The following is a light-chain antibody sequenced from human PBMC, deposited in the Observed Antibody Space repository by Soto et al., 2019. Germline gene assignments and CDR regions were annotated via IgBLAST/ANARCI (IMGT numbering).Light chain of an antibody. J-gene: IGKJ1*01. CDR1: QSVTGNY. CDR3: QQYGNSPPWT. CDR2: GAS. V-gene: IGKV3-20*01. Sequence: EVVLTQSPGTLSLSPGERVTLSCRASQSVTGNYLAWYQKRPGQAPRLLIYGASSRATGIPDRFSGSGSGTDFTLTISRLEPEDFAVYYSQQYGNSPPWTFGQGTKVEIK.